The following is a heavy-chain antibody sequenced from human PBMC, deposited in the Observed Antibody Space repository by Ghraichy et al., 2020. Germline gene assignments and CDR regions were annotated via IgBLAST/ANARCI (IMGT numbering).Heavy chain of an antibody. D-gene: IGHD4-23*01. CDR1: GFSFSGYC. CDR3: ARGSKVVRFYYYDGMDV. V-gene: IGHV3-48*02. J-gene: IGHJ6*02. CDR2: ITSSSRTT. Sequence: GGSLRLSCVGSGFSFSGYCMNWVRQSPGKGLEWVSYITSSSRTTSYADSVKGRFTVSRDNAQNSVYLQMESLGDEDTGVYYCARGSKVVRFYYYDGMDVWGQGTTVTVSS.